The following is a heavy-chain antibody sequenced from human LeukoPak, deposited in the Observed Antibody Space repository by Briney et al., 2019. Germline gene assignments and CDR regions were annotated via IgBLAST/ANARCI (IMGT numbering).Heavy chain of an antibody. CDR3: AREDVVPAANAFDY. V-gene: IGHV4-4*07. J-gene: IGHJ4*02. CDR1: GGSISSYY. Sequence: PSETLSLTCTVSGGSISSYYWSWIRQPAGKGLEWIGRIYTSGSTNYNPSLKSRVTMSVDTSKNQFSLKLSSVTAADTAVYYCAREDVVPAANAFDYWGQGTPVTVSS. CDR2: IYTSGST. D-gene: IGHD2-2*01.